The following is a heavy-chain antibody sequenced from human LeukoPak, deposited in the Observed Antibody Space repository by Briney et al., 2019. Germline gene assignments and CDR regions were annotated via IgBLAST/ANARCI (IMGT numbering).Heavy chain of an antibody. D-gene: IGHD4-17*01. CDR3: ARGSRLRPVHAFDI. V-gene: IGHV1-18*01. J-gene: IGHJ3*02. CDR1: GYTFTSYG. CDR2: ISAYNGNT. Sequence: GASVKVSCKASGYTFTSYGISWVRQAPGQGLEWMGWISAYNGNTNYAQKLQGRVTMTTDTSTSTAYMELRSLRSEDTAVYYCARGSRLRPVHAFDIWGQGTMVTVSS.